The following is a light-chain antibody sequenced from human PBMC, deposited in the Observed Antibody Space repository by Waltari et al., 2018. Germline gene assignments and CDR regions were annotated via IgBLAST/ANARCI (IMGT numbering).Light chain of an antibody. CDR3: QQYDYWHT. J-gene: IGKJ2*01. Sequence: ERVMTQSPATLSVSPGERVTLSCRASQSVKSNLAWYQHKPGQAPGLLIYDASTRATANPDRFTGSGSGTEFTLTISSLQSEDFAVYYCQQYDYWHTFGQGTKVEIK. CDR1: QSVKSN. V-gene: IGKV3-15*01. CDR2: DAS.